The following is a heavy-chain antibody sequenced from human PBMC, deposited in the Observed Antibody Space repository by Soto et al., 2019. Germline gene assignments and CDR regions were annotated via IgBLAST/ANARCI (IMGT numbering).Heavy chain of an antibody. J-gene: IGHJ4*02. CDR2: ISAYNGNT. Sequence: QVQLVQSGAEVKKPGASVKVSCKASGYTFNSYGISWVRQAPGQGLEWMGWISAYNGNTNYVQKVQGRVTMTTDTSTSTAYMELRSLXSXDXAVYYXXXXXXXXXXPVDXWGQGTLVTVSS. V-gene: IGHV1-18*01. CDR1: GYTFNSYG. CDR3: XXXXXXXXXPVDX.